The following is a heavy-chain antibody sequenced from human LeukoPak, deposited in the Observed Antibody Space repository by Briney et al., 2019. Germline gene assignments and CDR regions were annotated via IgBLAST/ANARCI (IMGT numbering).Heavy chain of an antibody. V-gene: IGHV4-61*09. D-gene: IGHD3-16*02. CDR1: GGSISSGTYY. Sequence: PSQTLSLTCTVSGGSISSGTYYWNRIRQPAGKGLEWFGHISVSGTTKYNPSLKSRATMSPDTSKNQFSLKLGSVTAADTAVIVKPPVSHGPSGTHGTALPAGDRRVPWYDFDRGHSATGMMATWGPRFDSWGQGTQVTVSS. J-gene: IGHJ4*02. CDR2: ISVSGTT. CDR3: PPVSHGPSGTHGTALPAGDRRVPWYDFDRGHSATGMMATWGPRFDS.